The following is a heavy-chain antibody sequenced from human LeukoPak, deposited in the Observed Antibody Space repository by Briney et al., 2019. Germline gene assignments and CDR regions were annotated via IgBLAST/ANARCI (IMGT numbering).Heavy chain of an antibody. CDR1: GGTFSSYA. D-gene: IGHD3-16*02. J-gene: IGHJ4*02. V-gene: IGHV1-69*05. Sequence: ASVKVSCKASGGTFSSYAISWVRQAPGQGLEWMGRIIPIFGTANYAQKFQGRVTITTDESTSTAYMELSSLRSEDTAVYYFASGGDYVWGSYRTSFDYWGQGTLVTVSS. CDR3: ASGGDYVWGSYRTSFDY. CDR2: IIPIFGTA.